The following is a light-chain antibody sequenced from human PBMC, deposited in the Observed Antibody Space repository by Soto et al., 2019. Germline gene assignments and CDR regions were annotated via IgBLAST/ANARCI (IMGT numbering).Light chain of an antibody. CDR1: QRVNSSY. Sequence: EIVLTQSPDTLYLSPGEGATLSCRASQRVNSSYLAWYQQKPGQAPRLLISVASDRATGVPARVSGSGYGTDFTLTISRLEPEDFAVYYCQQYVNSPVTFGQGTKLQIK. J-gene: IGKJ2*01. CDR3: QQYVNSPVT. V-gene: IGKV3-20*01. CDR2: VAS.